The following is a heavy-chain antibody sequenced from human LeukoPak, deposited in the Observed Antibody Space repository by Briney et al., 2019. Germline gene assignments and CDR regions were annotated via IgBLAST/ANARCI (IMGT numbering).Heavy chain of an antibody. V-gene: IGHV3-30*02. CDR3: ANHLSDIVIAGTRDAFDI. CDR2: IRYDGSNT. Sequence: GGSLRLSCAASGVTFCSYGMHSVRQAPGTGLEWVAFIRYDGSNTYYADSAKGRFTISRDNSKNTLYLQMSSLRAEDTAVYYCANHLSDIVIAGTRDAFDIWGQGTMVTVSS. D-gene: IGHD6-19*01. CDR1: GVTFCSYG. J-gene: IGHJ3*02.